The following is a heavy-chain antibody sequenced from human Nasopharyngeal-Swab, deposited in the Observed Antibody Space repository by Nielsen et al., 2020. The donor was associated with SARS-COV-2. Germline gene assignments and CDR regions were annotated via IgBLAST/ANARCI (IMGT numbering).Heavy chain of an antibody. J-gene: IGHJ4*02. CDR3: ARDSDYYDGVALLWYFDY. V-gene: IGHV3-21*01. CDR2: ISSSSSYI. Sequence: VRQMPGKGLAWVSSISSSSSYIYYADSVKGRFTISRDNAKNSLYLQMNSLRAEDTAVYYCARDSDYYDGVALLWYFDYWGQGTLVTVSS. D-gene: IGHD3-22*01.